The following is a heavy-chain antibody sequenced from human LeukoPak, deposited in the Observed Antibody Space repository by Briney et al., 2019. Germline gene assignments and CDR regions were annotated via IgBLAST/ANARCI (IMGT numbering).Heavy chain of an antibody. V-gene: IGHV3-48*04. J-gene: IGHJ5*02. CDR1: GFTFSSYS. CDR2: ISSSSSTI. CDR3: ARDRSGYYTPRWFDP. D-gene: IGHD3-3*01. Sequence: PGGSLRLSCAASGFTFSSYSMNWVRQAPGKGLEWVSYISSSSSTIYYADSVKGRFTISRDNAKNSLYLQMNSLRAEDTAVYYCARDRSGYYTPRWFDPWGQGTLVTVSS.